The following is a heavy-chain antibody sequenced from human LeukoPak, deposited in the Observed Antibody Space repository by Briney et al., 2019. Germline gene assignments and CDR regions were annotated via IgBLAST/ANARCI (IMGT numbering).Heavy chain of an antibody. CDR1: GFTFSDYY. CDR3: ARVYYYASSGLFDY. CDR2: ISRSGSNI. D-gene: IGHD3-22*01. Sequence: GGSLTLSCAASGFTFSDYYMSWIRQAPGKGLEGLSYISRSGSNIYYADSVKGRFTISRDNAKNSLYLQMNSLRAEDTAVYYCARVYYYASSGLFDYWGQGTLVTVSS. J-gene: IGHJ4*02. V-gene: IGHV3-11*01.